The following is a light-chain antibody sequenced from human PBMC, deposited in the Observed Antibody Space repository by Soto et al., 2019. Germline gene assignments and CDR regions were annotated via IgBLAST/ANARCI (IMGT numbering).Light chain of an antibody. J-gene: IGKJ1*01. Sequence: TQSPATLSVSPGERVTLSCRASQSVSSSLAWYQQRPGQAPRLLIYDTSTRAAGISARFSGSGSGTEFTLTISSLQSEDFAVYYCQQYIDWPPGTFGQGTKVDIK. CDR2: DTS. CDR3: QQYIDWPPGT. V-gene: IGKV3-15*01. CDR1: QSVSSS.